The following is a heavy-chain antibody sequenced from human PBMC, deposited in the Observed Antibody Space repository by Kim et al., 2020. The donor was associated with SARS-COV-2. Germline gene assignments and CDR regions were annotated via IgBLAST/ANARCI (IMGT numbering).Heavy chain of an antibody. Sequence: SETLSLTCAVYGGSFSGYYWSWIRQPPGKGLEWIGEINHSGSTNYNPSLKSRVTISVDTSKNQFSLQLSSVTAAETAVYYCARGKGGPYSGYDFDYWGQGTLVTVSS. CDR3: ARGKGGPYSGYDFDY. CDR1: GGSFSGYY. V-gene: IGHV4-34*01. J-gene: IGHJ4*02. D-gene: IGHD5-12*01. CDR2: INHSGST.